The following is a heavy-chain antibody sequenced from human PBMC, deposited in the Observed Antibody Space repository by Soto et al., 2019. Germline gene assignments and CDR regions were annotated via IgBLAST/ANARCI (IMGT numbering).Heavy chain of an antibody. CDR2: ISSSSSTI. J-gene: IGHJ6*03. D-gene: IGHD3-22*01. CDR3: ARGGLTDMDV. CDR1: GFIFTSYI. Sequence: GGSLRLSCAASGFIFTSYIVHWVRQAPGKGLEWVSYISSSSSTIYYADSVKGRFTISRDNAKNSLYLQMNSLRAEDTAVYYCARGGLTDMDVWGKGTTVTVSS. V-gene: IGHV3-48*01.